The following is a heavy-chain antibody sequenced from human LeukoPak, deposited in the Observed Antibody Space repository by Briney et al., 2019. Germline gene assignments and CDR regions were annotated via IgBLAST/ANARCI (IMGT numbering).Heavy chain of an antibody. Sequence: PGGSLRLSCAASGFTVSSNYMSWVRQAPGKGLEWVSVIYSGGSTYYADSVKGRFTISRDNSKNTLYLQMNSLRAEDTAVYYCARDDGRGVTRYYYYGMDVWGQGTTVTVSS. CDR2: IYSGGST. V-gene: IGHV3-66*01. CDR3: ARDDGRGVTRYYYYGMDV. J-gene: IGHJ6*02. CDR1: GFTVSSNY. D-gene: IGHD3-10*01.